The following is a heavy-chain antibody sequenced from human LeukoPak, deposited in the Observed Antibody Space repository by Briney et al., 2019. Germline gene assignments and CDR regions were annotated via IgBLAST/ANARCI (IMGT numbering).Heavy chain of an antibody. CDR2: IYTSGST. Sequence: SETLSLTCTASGGSISSYYWSWIRQPPGKGLEWIGYIYTSGSTNYNPSLKSRVTISVDTSKNQFSLKLSSVTAADTAVYYCARRFAVAGGHDASDIWAKGQWSTSLQ. D-gene: IGHD6-19*01. CDR3: ARRFAVAGGHDASDI. V-gene: IGHV4-4*09. J-gene: IGHJ3*02. CDR1: GGSISSYY.